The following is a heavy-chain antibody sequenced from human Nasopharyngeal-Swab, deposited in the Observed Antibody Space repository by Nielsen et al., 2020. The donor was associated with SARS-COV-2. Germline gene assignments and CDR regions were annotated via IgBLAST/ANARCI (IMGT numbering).Heavy chain of an antibody. Sequence: GSLRLSCAVYGGSFSGYYWSWIRQPPGKGLEWIGEINHSGSTNYNPSLKSRVTISVDTSKYQFSLKLSSVTAADTAVYYCAGSITMVRGVIINYYYYGMDVWGQGTTVTVSS. CDR2: INHSGST. CDR1: GGSFSGYY. J-gene: IGHJ6*02. V-gene: IGHV4-34*01. D-gene: IGHD3-10*01. CDR3: AGSITMVRGVIINYYYYGMDV.